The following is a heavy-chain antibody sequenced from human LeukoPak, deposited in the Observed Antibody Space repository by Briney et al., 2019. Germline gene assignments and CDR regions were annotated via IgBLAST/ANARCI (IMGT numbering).Heavy chain of an antibody. Sequence: ASLKVSCKASGYTFTGYYMHWVRQAPGQGLEWMGWINPNSGGTNYAQKFQGRVTMTRDTSISTAYMELSRLRSDDTAVYYCARDWGVYYYDSSGYFNWFDPWGQGTLVTVSS. CDR2: INPNSGGT. CDR3: ARDWGVYYYDSSGYFNWFDP. J-gene: IGHJ5*02. D-gene: IGHD3-22*01. V-gene: IGHV1-2*02. CDR1: GYTFTGYY.